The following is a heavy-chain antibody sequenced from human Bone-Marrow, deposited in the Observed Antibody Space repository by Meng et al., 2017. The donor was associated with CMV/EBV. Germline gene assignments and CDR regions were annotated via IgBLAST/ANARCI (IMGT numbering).Heavy chain of an antibody. CDR3: ARDRLEWTDYYYYYGRDV. CDR1: GFTFSSYA. Sequence: GESLKISCAASGFTFSSYAMHWVRQAPGKGLEWVAVISYDGSNKYYADSVKGRFTISRDNSKNTLYLQMNSLRAEDTAVYYCARDRLEWTDYYYYYGRDVWGQGNTVNVPS. D-gene: IGHD3-3*01. V-gene: IGHV3-30-3*01. CDR2: ISYDGSNK. J-gene: IGHJ6*02.